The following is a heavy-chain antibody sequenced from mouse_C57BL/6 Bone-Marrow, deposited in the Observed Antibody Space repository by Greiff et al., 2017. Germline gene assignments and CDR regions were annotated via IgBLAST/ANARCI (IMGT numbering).Heavy chain of an antibody. CDR1: GYAFSSSW. D-gene: IGHD2-5*01. CDR3: ARRVYYSNPYYYAMDY. CDR2: IYPGDGDT. V-gene: IGHV1-82*01. Sequence: QVQLKESGPELVKPGASVKISCKASGYAFSSSWMNWVKQRPGKGLEWIGRIYPGDGDTNYNGKFKGKATLTADKSSSTAYMQLSSLTSEDSAVYFCARRVYYSNPYYYAMDYWGQGTSVTVSS. J-gene: IGHJ4*01.